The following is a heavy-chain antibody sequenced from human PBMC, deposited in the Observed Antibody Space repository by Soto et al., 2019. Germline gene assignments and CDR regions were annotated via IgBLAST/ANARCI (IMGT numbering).Heavy chain of an antibody. J-gene: IGHJ4*02. V-gene: IGHV3-74*01. CDR3: AIRASYYDSSGYFDY. Sequence: EVRLVESGGGLVQPGGSLRLSCAASGFTFSSYWMHWVRQAPGKGLVWVSRINSDGSSTSYADSVKGRFTISRDNAKNTLYLQMNSLRAEDTAVYYCAIRASYYDSSGYFDYWGQGTLVTVSS. CDR1: GFTFSSYW. D-gene: IGHD3-22*01. CDR2: INSDGSST.